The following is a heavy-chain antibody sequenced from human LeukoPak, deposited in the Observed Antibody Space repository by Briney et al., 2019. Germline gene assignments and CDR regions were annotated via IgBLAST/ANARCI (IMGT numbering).Heavy chain of an antibody. CDR3: ARDKGELLRGMSESYYYYYGMDV. V-gene: IGHV4-61*02. CDR2: IYTSGST. Sequence: SQTLSLTCTVSGGSISSGSYYWSWLRQPAGKGREWISRIYTSGSTNYKPSLKRRFTISVDTSKNQFSLKLSSVPAADTAVYYCARDKGELLRGMSESYYYYYGMDVWGQGTTVTVSS. CDR1: GGSISSGSYY. J-gene: IGHJ6*02. D-gene: IGHD1-26*01.